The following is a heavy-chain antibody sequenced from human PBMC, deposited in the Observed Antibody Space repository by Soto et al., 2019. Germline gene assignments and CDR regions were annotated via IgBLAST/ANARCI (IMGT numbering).Heavy chain of an antibody. J-gene: IGHJ4*02. V-gene: IGHV3-7*01. Sequence: EVQLVESGGGLVQPGGSLRLSCAGAGFTFSSYWMNWVRQAPGKGLEWVASIKYDGSEKYYVDSVKGRFTISRDNAKNSLYLQMNSLRAEDTAVYYCARRNYGDYWGQGTLVTVSS. CDR2: IKYDGSEK. CDR3: ARRNYGDY. D-gene: IGHD4-4*01. CDR1: GFTFSSYW.